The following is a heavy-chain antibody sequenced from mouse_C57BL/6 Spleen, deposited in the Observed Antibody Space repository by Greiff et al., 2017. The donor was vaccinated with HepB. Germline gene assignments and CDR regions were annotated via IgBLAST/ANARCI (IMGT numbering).Heavy chain of an antibody. V-gene: IGHV5-16*01. J-gene: IGHJ2*01. CDR2: INYDGSST. CDR3: ARGYRDYFDY. Sequence: EVKLVESEGGLVQPGSSMKLSCTASGFTFSDYYMAWVRQVPEKGLEWVANINYDGSSTYYLDSLKSRFIISRDNAKNILYLQMSSLKSEDTATYYCARGYRDYFDYWGQGTTLTVSS. D-gene: IGHD5-1-1*01. CDR1: GFTFSDYY.